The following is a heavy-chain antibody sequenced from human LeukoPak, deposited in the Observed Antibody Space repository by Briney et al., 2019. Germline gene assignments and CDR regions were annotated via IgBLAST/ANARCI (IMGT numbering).Heavy chain of an antibody. CDR1: GFTFNNYW. CDR3: TRGSSGFTYYSAMDV. Sequence: GGSLRLSCAASGFTFNNYWMPWVRLVPGKGLVWVSRINSDGSSRHYADSVKGRFTISRDNAKNTLSLQMNSLRGDDTAVYYCTRGSSGFTYYSAMDVWGQGTTVTVSS. CDR2: INSDGSSR. V-gene: IGHV3-74*01. J-gene: IGHJ6*02. D-gene: IGHD3-10*01.